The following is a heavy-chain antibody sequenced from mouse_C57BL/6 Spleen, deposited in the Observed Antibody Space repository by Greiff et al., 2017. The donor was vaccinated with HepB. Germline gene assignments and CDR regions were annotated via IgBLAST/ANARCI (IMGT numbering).Heavy chain of an antibody. CDR1: GYTFTSYW. D-gene: IGHD2-3*01. V-gene: IGHV1-69*01. CDR2: IDPSDSYT. J-gene: IGHJ4*01. CDR3: ARSGYDGYYGGFMDY. Sequence: QVQLKQPGAELVMPGASVKLSCKASGYTFTSYWMHWVKQRPGQGLEWIGEIDPSDSYTNYNQKFKGKSTLTVDKSSSTAYMQLSSLTSEDSAVYYCARSGYDGYYGGFMDYWGQGTSVTVSS.